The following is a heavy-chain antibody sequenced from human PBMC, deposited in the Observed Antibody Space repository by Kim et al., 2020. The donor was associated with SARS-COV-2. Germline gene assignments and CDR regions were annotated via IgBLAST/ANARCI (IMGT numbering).Heavy chain of an antibody. CDR3: AREAGEFYDFWSGYYKVATTNYYYMDV. CDR2: INPSGGST. D-gene: IGHD3-3*01. Sequence: ASVKVSCKASGYTFTSYYMHWVRQAPGQGLEWMGIINPSGGSTSYAQKFQGRVTMTRDTSTSTVYMELSSLRSEDTAVYYCAREAGEFYDFWSGYYKVATTNYYYMDVWGKGITVTVSS. CDR1: GYTFTSYY. V-gene: IGHV1-46*01. J-gene: IGHJ6*03.